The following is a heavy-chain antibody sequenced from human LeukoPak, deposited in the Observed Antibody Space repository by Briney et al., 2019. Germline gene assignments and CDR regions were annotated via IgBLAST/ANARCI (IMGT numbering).Heavy chain of an antibody. CDR1: GFTFSSNS. J-gene: IGHJ4*02. CDR2: ISSSSDYI. D-gene: IGHD2-8*02. Sequence: SGGSLRLSCAASGFTFSSNSMNWVRQAPGKGLEWVSSISSSSDYIYYADSVKGRFTISRDNAKNSLYLQMNSLRAEDTAVYYCARGSAVTNTGYYWGQGTLVTVSS. CDR3: ARGSAVTNTGYY. V-gene: IGHV3-21*01.